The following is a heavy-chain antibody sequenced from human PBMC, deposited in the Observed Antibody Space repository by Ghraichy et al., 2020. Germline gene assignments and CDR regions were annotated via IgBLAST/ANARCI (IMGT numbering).Heavy chain of an antibody. J-gene: IGHJ4*02. CDR3: ARVQYDDFWSAVRYYFDY. D-gene: IGHD3-3*01. CDR2: INPNSGGP. CDR1: GYTFIGYY. V-gene: IGHV1-2*02. Sequence: ASVKVSCKASGYTFIGYYMHWVRQAPGQGLEWMGWINPNSGGPNYAQKFQGRVTMTRDTSIVTAYMELSRLRSDDTAVYYCARVQYDDFWSAVRYYFDYWGQGTLVTVSS.